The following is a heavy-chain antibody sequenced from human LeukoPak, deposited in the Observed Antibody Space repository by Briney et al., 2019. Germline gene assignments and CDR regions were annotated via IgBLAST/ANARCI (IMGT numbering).Heavy chain of an antibody. CDR1: GVSVGDGRYY. D-gene: IGHD2-2*01. J-gene: IGHJ3*02. Sequence: SQTLSLTCNVSGVSVGDGRYYWTWIRQHPAKGLEWIGYKYYTGSAKYNPSLKSRLTISVDTSKNQFSLQLSSVTAADTATYYCATPYCSSISCLDVFNMWGQGTRVTVSS. V-gene: IGHV4-31*03. CDR3: ATPYCSSISCLDVFNM. CDR2: KYYTGSA.